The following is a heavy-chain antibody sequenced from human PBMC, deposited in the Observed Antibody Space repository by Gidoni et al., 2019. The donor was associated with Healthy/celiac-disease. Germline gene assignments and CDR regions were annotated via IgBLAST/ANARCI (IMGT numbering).Heavy chain of an antibody. CDR1: GFTFSRQA. V-gene: IGHV3-23*04. CDR2: ISGSGGST. J-gene: IGHJ4*02. Sequence: EVPLVESGGGLVQPGGALRLSCSASGFTFSRQAMSWVRQAPGKGLEGVSVISGSGGSTYYADSVKGRFTISRDNSKNTLYLQMNSLRAEDTAVYYCAKDHRSYNWNDALDYWGQGTLVTVSS. CDR3: AKDHRSYNWNDALDY. D-gene: IGHD1-1*01.